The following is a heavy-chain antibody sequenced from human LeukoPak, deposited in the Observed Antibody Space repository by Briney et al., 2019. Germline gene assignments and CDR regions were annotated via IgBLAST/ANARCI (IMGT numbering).Heavy chain of an antibody. CDR2: IIPIFGTA. V-gene: IGHV1-69*13. CDR3: AREDYYDSSGSDY. D-gene: IGHD3-22*01. Sequence: SVKVSCKASGGTFSSYAISWVRQAPGQGLEWMGGIIPIFGTANYAQKFQGRVMITADESTSTAYVELSSLRSEDTAVYYCAREDYYDSSGSDYWGQGTLVTVSS. J-gene: IGHJ4*02. CDR1: GGTFSSYA.